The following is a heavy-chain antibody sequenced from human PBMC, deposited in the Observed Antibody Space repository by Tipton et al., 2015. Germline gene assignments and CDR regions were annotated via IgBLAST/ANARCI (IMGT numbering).Heavy chain of an antibody. CDR3: ACQDYDSLTRDYQTVDY. CDR1: GYSISSGYH. D-gene: IGHD3-9*01. Sequence: TLSLTCDVSGYSISSGYHWGWIRQPPGKGLEWIASIYHSGRTHYNPSLKSRVTISVDTSKTQFSLKMTSVTAADTAVYYCACQDYDSLTRDYQTVDYWGQGTLVTVSS. J-gene: IGHJ4*02. CDR2: IYHSGRT. V-gene: IGHV4-38-2*01.